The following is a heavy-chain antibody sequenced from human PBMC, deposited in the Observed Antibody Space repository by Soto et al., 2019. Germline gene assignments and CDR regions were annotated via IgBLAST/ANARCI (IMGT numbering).Heavy chain of an antibody. Sequence: PGESLKISCKTSGYSFTNYWISWVRQMPGKRLEWMGEIDTRDSHTNYSPSFQGHVTMSTDKSNSTAHLQWSSLRASDTAMYYCARHYSSSSFKDVWGQGTTVTVSS. CDR1: GYSFTNYW. V-gene: IGHV5-10-1*01. J-gene: IGHJ6*02. CDR2: IDTRDSHT. D-gene: IGHD6-6*01. CDR3: ARHYSSSSFKDV.